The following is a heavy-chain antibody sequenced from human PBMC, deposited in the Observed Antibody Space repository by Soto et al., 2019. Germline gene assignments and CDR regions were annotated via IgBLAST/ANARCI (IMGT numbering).Heavy chain of an antibody. D-gene: IGHD1-26*01. J-gene: IGHJ4*02. CDR1: GFTFSSYG. CDR3: AKDNSDIVGAPHFDY. Sequence: GGSLRLSCAASGFTFSSYGMHWVRQAPGKGLEWVAVISYDGSNKYYADSVKGRFTISRDNSKNTLYLQMNSLRAEDTAVYYCAKDNSDIVGAPHFDYWGQGTLVTVSS. V-gene: IGHV3-30*18. CDR2: ISYDGSNK.